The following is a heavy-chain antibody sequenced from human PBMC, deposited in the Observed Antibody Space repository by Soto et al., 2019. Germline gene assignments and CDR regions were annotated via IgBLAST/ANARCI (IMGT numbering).Heavy chain of an antibody. D-gene: IGHD6-19*01. V-gene: IGHV3-23*01. J-gene: IGHJ6*02. CDR3: AKDIAVAGTSGMDV. Sequence: GWSLILSCAASGFTFSSYALSWVCQAPGKGLEWVSAISGSGGSTYYVDSVKGRFTISRDNSKHTLYLQMNSLRAEDTAVYYCAKDIAVAGTSGMDVWGQGTTVSVSS. CDR1: GFTFSSYA. CDR2: ISGSGGST.